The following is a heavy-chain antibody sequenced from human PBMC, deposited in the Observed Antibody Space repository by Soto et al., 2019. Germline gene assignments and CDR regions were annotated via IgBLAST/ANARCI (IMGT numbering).Heavy chain of an antibody. Sequence: QITLKESGPTLVKPTQTLTLTCTFSGFSLSTDGVGVGWIRHPPGKALEWLALIYWNDDKRYSPFLKSRLTIAKDTSKNQVVLTMTNVDPADTATYYCARRPRYSNYVDYWGQGTLVTVSS. D-gene: IGHD4-4*01. CDR3: ARRPRYSNYVDY. CDR1: GFSLSTDGVG. V-gene: IGHV2-5*01. J-gene: IGHJ4*02. CDR2: IYWNDDK.